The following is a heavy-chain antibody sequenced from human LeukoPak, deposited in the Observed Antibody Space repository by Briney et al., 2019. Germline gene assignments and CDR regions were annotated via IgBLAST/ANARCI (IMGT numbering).Heavy chain of an antibody. CDR3: ARSYDY. CDR2: IKLDGSEK. Sequence: GGSLRLSCVASGFSFGKYWMSWVRQAPGKGLEWVANIKLDGSEKNYVDSVKGRFTISRDNTKNSLYLQMNSLRAEDTAVYYCARSYDYWGQGTLVTVSS. CDR1: GFSFGKYW. D-gene: IGHD3-10*01. V-gene: IGHV3-7*03. J-gene: IGHJ4*02.